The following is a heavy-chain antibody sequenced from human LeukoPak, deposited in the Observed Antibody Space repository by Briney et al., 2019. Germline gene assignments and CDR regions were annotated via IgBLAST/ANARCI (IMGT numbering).Heavy chain of an antibody. CDR2: ITPNSGGT. Sequence: ASVKVSCKASEYTFTVYYIHWVRQAPGQGLEWMGWITPNSGGTKYAQKFQGRVTMTRDTSISTAYMELSRLRSDDTAVYYCARGHSSSWYAAYYFDYWGQGTLVTVSS. J-gene: IGHJ4*02. CDR3: ARGHSSSWYAAYYFDY. CDR1: EYTFTVYY. V-gene: IGHV1-2*02. D-gene: IGHD6-13*01.